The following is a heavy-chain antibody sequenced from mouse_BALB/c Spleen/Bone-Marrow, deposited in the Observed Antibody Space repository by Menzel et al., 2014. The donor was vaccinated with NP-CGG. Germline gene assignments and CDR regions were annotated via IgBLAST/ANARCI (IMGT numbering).Heavy chain of an antibody. CDR3: DRGFPFDY. CDR2: IYPGDGDT. J-gene: IGHJ2*01. Sequence: QVQLKESGAELARPGASVKLSCKASGYTFTSYWMQWVKQTPGQGLEWIGAIYPGDGDTRYTEKFKGKVIFTADKSSSTVHMQLISLASEDSAFYYCDRGFPFDYWGQGTTLTVSS. CDR1: GYTFTSYW. V-gene: IGHV1-87*01.